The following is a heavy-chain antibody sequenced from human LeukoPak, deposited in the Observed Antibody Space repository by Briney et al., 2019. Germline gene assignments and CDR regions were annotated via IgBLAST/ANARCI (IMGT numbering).Heavy chain of an antibody. D-gene: IGHD3-16*01. V-gene: IGHV3-72*01. J-gene: IGHJ4*02. CDR1: GFTFSDHY. CDR3: CRGRYASGGDFDY. Sequence: GGSLRLSCAASGFTFSDHYMDWVRQAPGKGLEWVGRSRNKANNYNTEYAASVKGRFTISRDDSKNSLYLQMNSLKTEDAAVYYWCRGRYASGGDFDYWGQGTLVTGPS. CDR2: SRNKANNYNT.